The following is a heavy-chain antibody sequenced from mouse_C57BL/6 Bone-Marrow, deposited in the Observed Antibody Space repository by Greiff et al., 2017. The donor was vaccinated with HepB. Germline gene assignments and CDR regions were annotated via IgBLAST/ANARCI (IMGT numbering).Heavy chain of an antibody. CDR2: ISNLAYSH. D-gene: IGHD1-1*01. CDR1: GFTFSDYG. Sequence: DVMLVESGGGLVQPGGSLKLSCAASGFTFSDYGMAWVRQAPRKGPEWVALISNLAYSHYYADTVTGRFTISRENAKNTLYLEMSSLRSEDTAMYYCARQSPDYYGSSYGYAMDYWGQGTSVTVSS. J-gene: IGHJ4*01. V-gene: IGHV5-15*01. CDR3: ARQSPDYYGSSYGYAMDY.